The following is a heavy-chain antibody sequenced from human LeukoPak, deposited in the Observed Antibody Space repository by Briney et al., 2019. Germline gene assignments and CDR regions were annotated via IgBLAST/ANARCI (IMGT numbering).Heavy chain of an antibody. V-gene: IGHV4-4*07. D-gene: IGHD3-3*01. J-gene: IGHJ4*02. Sequence: SETLSLTCTVSGGSVGGYYWNWIRRPAGKGLEWIGHIYSSGRTNYNPSLKSRVTMSVDTSKNQFSLKLTSVTAADTAVYYCARHEDFWSGYFDYWGQGSLVIVSS. CDR1: GGSVGGYY. CDR2: IYSSGRT. CDR3: ARHEDFWSGYFDY.